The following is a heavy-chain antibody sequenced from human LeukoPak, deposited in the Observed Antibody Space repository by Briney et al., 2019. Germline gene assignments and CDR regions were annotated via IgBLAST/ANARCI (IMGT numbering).Heavy chain of an antibody. J-gene: IGHJ4*02. V-gene: IGHV4-59*08. D-gene: IGHD6-19*01. Sequence: SETLSLTCTVCGGSISIYYWSWIRQPPGKGLEWIGYIYYSGSTNYNPSLKSRVTISVDTSKNQFSLKLSSVTAADTAVYYCARGSGRAVAGNVDYWGQGTLVTVSS. CDR1: GGSISIYY. CDR3: ARGSGRAVAGNVDY. CDR2: IYYSGST.